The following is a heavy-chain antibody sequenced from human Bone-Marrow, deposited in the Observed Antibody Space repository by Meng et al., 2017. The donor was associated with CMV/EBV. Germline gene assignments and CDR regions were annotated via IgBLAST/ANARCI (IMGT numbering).Heavy chain of an antibody. V-gene: IGHV3-23*03. CDR1: GFTFSSYA. J-gene: IGHJ4*02. CDR3: ASEPAAIPGALDY. CDR2: MYSGGSST. Sequence: GESLKISCAASGFTFSSYAMSWVRQAPGKGLEWVSVMYSGGSSTFYADSVQGRFTISRDESKNTLYLQMNSLRAEDTAVYYCASEPAAIPGALDYWGQGTLVTVSS. D-gene: IGHD2-2*01.